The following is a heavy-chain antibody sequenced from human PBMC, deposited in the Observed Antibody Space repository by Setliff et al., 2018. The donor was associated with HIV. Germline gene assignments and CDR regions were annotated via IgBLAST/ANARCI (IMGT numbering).Heavy chain of an antibody. V-gene: IGHV5-51*01. CDR1: GYKFTDYW. Sequence: GESLKISCKGFGYKFTDYWVGWVRQMPGEGLEWMGVIYGDGSDPRYSPSFQGQVTISADKSISTAYLQWSSLKASDTAMYYCARHGYCSGTSCSEYYYYYGMDVWGQGTTVTVSS. CDR2: IYGDGSDP. CDR3: ARHGYCSGTSCSEYYYYYGMDV. D-gene: IGHD2-2*03. J-gene: IGHJ6*02.